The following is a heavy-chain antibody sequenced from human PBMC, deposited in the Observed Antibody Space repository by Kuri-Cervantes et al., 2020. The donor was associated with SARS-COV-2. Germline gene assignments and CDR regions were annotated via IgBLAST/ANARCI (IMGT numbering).Heavy chain of an antibody. J-gene: IGHJ6*03. CDR1: GFTFSSYS. Sequence: GGSLRLSCAASGFTFSSYSMNWVRQAPGKGLEWVAFIRYDGSNKYYADSVKGRFTISRDNSKNTLYLQMNSLRAEDTAVYYCAKEGYYYMDVWGKGTTVTVSS. CDR3: AKEGYYYMDV. CDR2: IRYDGSNK. V-gene: IGHV3-30*02.